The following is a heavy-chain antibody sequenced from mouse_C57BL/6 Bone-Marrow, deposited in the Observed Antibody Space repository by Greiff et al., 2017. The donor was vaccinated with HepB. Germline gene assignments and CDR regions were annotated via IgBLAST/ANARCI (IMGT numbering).Heavy chain of an antibody. Sequence: EVQGVESGGGLVKPGGSLKLSCAASGFTFSSYAMSWVRQTPEKRLEWVATISDGGSYTYYPDNVKGRFTISRDNAKNNLYLQMSHLKSEDTAMYYCAREGYYGSSRAWFAYWGQGTLVTVSA. V-gene: IGHV5-4*01. D-gene: IGHD1-1*01. J-gene: IGHJ3*01. CDR3: AREGYYGSSRAWFAY. CDR1: GFTFSSYA. CDR2: ISDGGSYT.